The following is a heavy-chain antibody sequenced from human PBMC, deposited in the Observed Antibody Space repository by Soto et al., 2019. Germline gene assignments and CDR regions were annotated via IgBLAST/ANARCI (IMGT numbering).Heavy chain of an antibody. D-gene: IGHD4-17*01. CDR2: INPVVGTA. Sequence: QVQLVQSGPEVKKPGSSVKVSCKASADTFNTYSVSWLRQAPGQRLEWMGGINPVVGTADYAQRFEGRLTITADDSTRTIYLELSSLRSDDTAVYYCARSLEGATVTNWFDPWGQGALVTVSS. V-gene: IGHV1-69*01. CDR1: ADTFNTYS. J-gene: IGHJ5*02. CDR3: ARSLEGATVTNWFDP.